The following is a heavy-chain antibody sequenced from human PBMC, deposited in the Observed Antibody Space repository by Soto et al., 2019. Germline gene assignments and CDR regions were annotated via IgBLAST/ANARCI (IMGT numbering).Heavy chain of an antibody. CDR1: GGSVTTGRYY. CDR3: ARVAIFYDILPGYYPQPWFDP. J-gene: IGHJ5*02. Sequence: PSETLSLTWTVSGGSVTTGRYYWSWIRQPPGKGLEWIGYIYYSGSTNYNPSLKSRVTISVDTSKNQFSLKPSSVTAADTAVYYCARVAIFYDILPGYYPQPWFDPWGQGTLVTVS. D-gene: IGHD3-9*01. V-gene: IGHV4-61*01. CDR2: IYYSGST.